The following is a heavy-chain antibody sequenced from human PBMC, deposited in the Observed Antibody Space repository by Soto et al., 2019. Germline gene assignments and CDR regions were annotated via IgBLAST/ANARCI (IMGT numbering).Heavy chain of an antibody. J-gene: IGHJ6*02. Sequence: PGGSLRLSCAASGFTFSSYGMHWVRQAPGKGLEWVAVISYDGSNKYYADSVKGRFTISRDNSKNTLYLQMNSLRAEDTAVYYCAKVGGYWYNWNLDVWGQGTTVTVSS. CDR2: ISYDGSNK. CDR1: GFTFSSYG. D-gene: IGHD1-20*01. CDR3: AKVGGYWYNWNLDV. V-gene: IGHV3-30*18.